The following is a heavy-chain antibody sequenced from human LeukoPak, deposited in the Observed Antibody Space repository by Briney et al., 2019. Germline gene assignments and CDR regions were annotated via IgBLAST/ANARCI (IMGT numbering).Heavy chain of an antibody. CDR3: ASQVGTVAGFDP. CDR2: INPSGGST. D-gene: IGHD6-19*01. CDR1: GYTFTSYY. J-gene: IGHJ5*02. Sequence: ASVKVSCKASGYTFTSYYMHWVRQAPGQGLEWKGIINPSGGSTSYAQKFQGRVTMTRDTSTSTVYMELSSLRSEDTAVYYCASQVGTVAGFDPWGQGTLVTVSS. V-gene: IGHV1-46*01.